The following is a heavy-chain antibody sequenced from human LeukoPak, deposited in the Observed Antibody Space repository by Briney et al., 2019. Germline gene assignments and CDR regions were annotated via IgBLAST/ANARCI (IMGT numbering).Heavy chain of an antibody. CDR1: GFSFSDHY. CDR3: ARGPDYYYDSSGSFDY. CDR2: VSGSGNTI. J-gene: IGHJ4*02. V-gene: IGHV3-11*01. Sequence: GGSLRLSCAASGFSFSDHYMAWIRRAPGKGLEWVSYVSGSGNTIYHADSVKGRFTISRDTAKNSVHLQMNSLRVDDTAVYYCARGPDYYYDSSGSFDYWGQGTLVTVSS. D-gene: IGHD3-22*01.